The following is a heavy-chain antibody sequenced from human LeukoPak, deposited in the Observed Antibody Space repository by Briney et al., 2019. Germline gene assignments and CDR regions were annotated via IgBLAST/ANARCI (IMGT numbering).Heavy chain of an antibody. CDR3: ARTFYYGCNGYSYVGGRAYYFDY. D-gene: IGHD3-22*01. CDR2: FYYSGSS. J-gene: IGHJ4*02. V-gene: IGHV4-30-4*08. Sequence: SETLSLTCTVSGGSISSGDYFWSWIRQPPGKGLEWIGYFYYSGSSYYNPSLQSRVTILVDTSNNQFSLRLRSVTAADTAVYFCARTFYYGCNGYSYVGGRAYYFDYWGQGALVTVSS. CDR1: GGSISSGDYF.